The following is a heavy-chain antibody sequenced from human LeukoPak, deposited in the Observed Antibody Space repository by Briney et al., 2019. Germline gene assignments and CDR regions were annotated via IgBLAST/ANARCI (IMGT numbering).Heavy chain of an antibody. CDR2: TIPMFGAE. Sequence: ASVKVSCKASGGTFTRFALSWVRQAPGQGLEWMGGTIPMFGAENYAQNFQGRVTITADESSTTAYMELSSLRSEDTAVYYCARGEIIGTTNYYYYAGMDVWGQGTTVTVSS. J-gene: IGHJ6*02. V-gene: IGHV1-69*13. D-gene: IGHD1-7*01. CDR1: GGTFTRFA. CDR3: ARGEIIGTTNYYYYAGMDV.